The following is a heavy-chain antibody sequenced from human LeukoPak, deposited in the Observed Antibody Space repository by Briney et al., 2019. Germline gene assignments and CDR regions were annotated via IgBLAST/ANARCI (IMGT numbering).Heavy chain of an antibody. J-gene: IGHJ4*02. V-gene: IGHV3-33*01. CDR1: GFTFSSYG. CDR2: IWYDGSNK. D-gene: IGHD6-13*01. CDR3: ARAPYSSSWYLDY. Sequence: PGGSLRLSCAASGFTFSSYGMHWVRQAPGKGLEWVAVIWYDGSNKYYADSVKGRFTISRDNSKNTLYLQMNSLRAEDTAVYYCARAPYSSSWYLDYWGQGTLVTVSP.